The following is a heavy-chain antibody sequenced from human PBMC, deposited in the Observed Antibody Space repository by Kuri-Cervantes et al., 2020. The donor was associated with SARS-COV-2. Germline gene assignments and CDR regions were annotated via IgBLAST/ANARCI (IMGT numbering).Heavy chain of an antibody. Sequence: SETLSLTCAVYGGSFSGYYWSWIRQPPGKGLEWIGYIYYSGSTNYNPSLKSRVTISVDTSKNQFSLKLSSVTAADTAVYYCAGEVVPRDYYYGMDVWGQGTTVTVSS. CDR3: AGEVVPRDYYYGMDV. J-gene: IGHJ6*02. V-gene: IGHV4-34*11. CDR2: IYYSGST. D-gene: IGHD2-2*01. CDR1: GGSFSGYY.